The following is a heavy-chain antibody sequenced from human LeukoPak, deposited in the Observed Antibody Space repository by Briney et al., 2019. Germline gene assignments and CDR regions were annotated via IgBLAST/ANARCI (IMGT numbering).Heavy chain of an antibody. V-gene: IGHV5-51*01. CDR2: IYPGDSDT. Sequence: GESLKISCKGSGSRFTSYWIGWVRQMPGKGLEWMGIIYPGDSDTRYSPSFQGQVTISADKSISTAYLQWSSLKASDTAMYYCARHNGGGYYYVYGAAFDIWGQGTMVTVSS. J-gene: IGHJ3*02. CDR3: ARHNGGGYYYVYGAAFDI. CDR1: GSRFTSYW. D-gene: IGHD3-22*01.